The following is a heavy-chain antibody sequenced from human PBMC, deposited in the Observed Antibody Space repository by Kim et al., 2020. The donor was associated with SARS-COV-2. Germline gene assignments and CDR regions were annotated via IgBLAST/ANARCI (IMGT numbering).Heavy chain of an antibody. CDR3: ARVAYSGSYRNAFDI. V-gene: IGHV3-7*01. J-gene: IGHJ3*02. Sequence: DSVKGRFTISRDNAKNSLYLQMNSLRAEDTAVYYCARVAYSGSYRNAFDIWGQGTMVTVSS. D-gene: IGHD1-26*01.